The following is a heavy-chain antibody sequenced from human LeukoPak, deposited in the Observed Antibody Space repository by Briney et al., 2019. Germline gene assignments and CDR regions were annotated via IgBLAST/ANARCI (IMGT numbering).Heavy chain of an antibody. CDR3: ARQIEAGGDF. D-gene: IGHD2-8*02. V-gene: IGHV4-59*01. CDR1: GGSIIRYY. J-gene: IGHJ4*02. Sequence: PSETLSLTCTVSGGSIIRYYWSWIGQPPGKGLEWVGYIYYSGSTNYNPSLKTRVTISEDTSKNQFSLKLSSVTAADTAVYYCARQIEAGGDFWGQGTLVTVSS. CDR2: IYYSGST.